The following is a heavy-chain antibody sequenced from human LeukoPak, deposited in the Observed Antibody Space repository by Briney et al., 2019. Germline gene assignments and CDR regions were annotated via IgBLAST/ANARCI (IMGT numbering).Heavy chain of an antibody. CDR2: IKQDGSEK. Sequence: GGSLRLSCAASGFTFNDYWMTWVRQAPGKGLEWVAHIKQDGSEKYYVDSLKGRFTISRNNAKNSLFLQMNSLRAEDTAVYYCVRDCSSASLSSGCYYAMDVWGKGTTVTVSS. CDR1: GFTFNDYW. D-gene: IGHD2-2*01. V-gene: IGHV3-7*03. J-gene: IGHJ6*04. CDR3: VRDCSSASLSSGCYYAMDV.